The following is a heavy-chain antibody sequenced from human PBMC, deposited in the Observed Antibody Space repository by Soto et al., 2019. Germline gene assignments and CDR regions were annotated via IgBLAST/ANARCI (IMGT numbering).Heavy chain of an antibody. CDR1: GFTVSSNY. V-gene: IGHV3-23*01. J-gene: IGHJ6*02. CDR3: AKDQAACSGSWDHYYGMDV. D-gene: IGHD3-10*02. CDR2: ISGTGDRT. Sequence: GRYLRLSCAASGFTVSSNYMSWVRQAPGKGLEWVSTISGTGDRTYYADSVKGRFTISRDNSKNTLYLQMSSLRAEDTALYYCAKDQAACSGSWDHYYGMDVWGQGTTVTGSS.